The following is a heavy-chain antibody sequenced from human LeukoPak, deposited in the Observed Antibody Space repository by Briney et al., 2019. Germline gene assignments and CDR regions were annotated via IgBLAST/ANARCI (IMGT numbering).Heavy chain of an antibody. CDR3: ARVRSGYSHENYFDY. Sequence: PGGSLTLSCAASGFTFSNYEMNWVRQAPGKGLEWVSYISGSGSTIYYADSVKGRFTISRDNAKDSLYLQMNSLRAEDTAVYYCARVRSGYSHENYFDYWGQGTLVTFSS. CDR1: GFTFSNYE. J-gene: IGHJ4*02. V-gene: IGHV3-48*03. CDR2: ISGSGSTI. D-gene: IGHD5-18*01.